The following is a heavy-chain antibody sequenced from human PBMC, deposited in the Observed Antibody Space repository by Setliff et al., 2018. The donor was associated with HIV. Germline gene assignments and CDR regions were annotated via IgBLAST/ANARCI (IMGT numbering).Heavy chain of an antibody. CDR1: GGSISTRSPYY. J-gene: IGHJ5*02. CDR3: ARGDHRIIAAAGSGWFDP. V-gene: IGHV4-39*01. CDR2: ISYSGTT. D-gene: IGHD6-13*01. Sequence: SSETLSLTCSVSGGSISTRSPYYWGWIRQPPGKGLEWIGSISYSGTTYYNPSLKSRVTISVDTSNNQFFLKLTSVTAADTAAYYCARGDHRIIAAAGSGWFDPWGQGTLVTVS.